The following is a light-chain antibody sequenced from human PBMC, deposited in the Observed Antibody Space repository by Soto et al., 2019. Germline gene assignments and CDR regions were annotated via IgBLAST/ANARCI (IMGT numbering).Light chain of an antibody. J-gene: IGKJ1*01. CDR3: QQFGSTRGT. CDR2: GAS. CDR1: QSVSSSH. V-gene: IGKV3-20*01. Sequence: EIVLKQSPGTLSLSPGESATLSCRASQSVSSSHLAWYQQQFGQAPRLLIYGASNRATGIPDRFSGSGSGTDFILTISRREPEDLAEYYCQQFGSTRGTFGQGTKVEL.